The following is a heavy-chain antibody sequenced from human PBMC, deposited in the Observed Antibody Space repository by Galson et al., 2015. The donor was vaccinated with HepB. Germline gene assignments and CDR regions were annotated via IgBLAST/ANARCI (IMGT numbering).Heavy chain of an antibody. CDR3: AKYRASSGPGRRAFDI. J-gene: IGHJ3*02. V-gene: IGHV3-23*01. Sequence: SLRLSCAAPGFTFTNYVMNWVRQAPGKGLEWVSTISGGSGDRTYYADSAKGRFTVSRDNSKNTLYLQANSLRVEDTAIYYCAKYRASSGPGRRAFDIWGQGTMVIVSS. CDR2: ISGGSGDRT. D-gene: IGHD6-25*01. CDR1: GFTFTNYV.